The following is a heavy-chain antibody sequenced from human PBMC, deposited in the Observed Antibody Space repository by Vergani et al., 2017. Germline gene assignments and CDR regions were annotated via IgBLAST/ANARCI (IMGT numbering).Heavy chain of an antibody. CDR2: IDWDDDK. CDR3: ARTYYDFWSGLRKGGYYFDD. Sequence: QVTLKESGPALVKPTQTLTLTCSFSGFSLSTSGMRVSWIRQPPGKALEWLARIDWDDDKFYSTSLKTRLTISKDTSKNQVVLTMTNMDPVDTATYYCARTYYDFWSGLRKGGYYFDDWGQGTLVTVSS. J-gene: IGHJ4*02. V-gene: IGHV2-70*04. CDR1: GFSLSTSGMR. D-gene: IGHD3-3*01.